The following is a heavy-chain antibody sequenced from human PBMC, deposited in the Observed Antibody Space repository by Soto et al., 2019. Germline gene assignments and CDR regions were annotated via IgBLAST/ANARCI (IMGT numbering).Heavy chain of an antibody. CDR1: GFTFRNYV. V-gene: IGHV3-33*05. CDR2: SSYDGSNN. J-gene: IGHJ4*02. CDR3: ARWGTTGGLDV. D-gene: IGHD3-16*01. Sequence: QVHLVESGGGVVQPGTSLRLSCVGSGFTFRNYVIHWVRQAPGKGLEWVALSSYDGSNNFYGDSVKGRFTISRHNSRNTVELQTASDTFEDTSLYFCARWGTTGGLDVWGQGTLVSVSS.